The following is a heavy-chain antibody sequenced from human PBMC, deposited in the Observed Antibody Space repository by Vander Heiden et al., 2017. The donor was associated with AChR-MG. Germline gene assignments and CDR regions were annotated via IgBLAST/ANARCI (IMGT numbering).Heavy chain of an antibody. J-gene: IGHJ4*02. Sequence: EVQLVESGGGLVPPAGSLRLSCLASGFTFYNYAMHWVRQRPGKGLEWVSGISWNSGDIIYADSVKGRFTISRDNAKKSLYLQMNSLRGEDTALYYCVRIGDTREFDYWGQGTLVTVSS. CDR2: ISWNSGDI. CDR1: GFTFYNYA. V-gene: IGHV3-9*01. D-gene: IGHD2-2*01. CDR3: VRIGDTREFDY.